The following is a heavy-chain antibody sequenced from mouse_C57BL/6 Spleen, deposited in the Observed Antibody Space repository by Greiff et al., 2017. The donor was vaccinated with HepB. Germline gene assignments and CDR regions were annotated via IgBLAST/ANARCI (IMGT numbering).Heavy chain of an antibody. CDR1: GYAFTNYL. CDR3: AREDDYDGYFDV. Sequence: QVQLQQSGAELVRPGTSVKVSCKASGYAFTNYLIEWVKQRPGQGLEWIGVINPGSGGTNYNEKFKGKATLTADKSSSTAYMQLSSLTSEDSAVYLCAREDDYDGYFDVWGTGTTVTVSS. J-gene: IGHJ1*03. V-gene: IGHV1-54*01. CDR2: INPGSGGT. D-gene: IGHD2-4*01.